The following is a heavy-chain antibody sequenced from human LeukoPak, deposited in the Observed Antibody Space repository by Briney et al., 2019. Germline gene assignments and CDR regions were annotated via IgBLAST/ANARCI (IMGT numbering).Heavy chain of an antibody. Sequence: PGGSLRLSCAASGFTFITYAMSWVRQAPGKGLEWVSAISGSGSSTYYADSVKGRFTISRDNSKNTLYLQMNSLRAEDTAVYYCGKTLDCHDSSGYFIAKYCQHWGQGTLVTVSS. D-gene: IGHD3-22*01. CDR1: GFTFITYA. J-gene: IGHJ1*01. V-gene: IGHV3-23*01. CDR2: ISGSGSST. CDR3: GKTLDCHDSSGYFIAKYCQH.